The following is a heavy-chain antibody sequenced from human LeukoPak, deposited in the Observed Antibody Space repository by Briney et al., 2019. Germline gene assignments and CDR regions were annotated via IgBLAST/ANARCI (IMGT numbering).Heavy chain of an antibody. CDR3: ARDKAAQFDY. D-gene: IGHD6-6*01. CDR1: GYTFTGYY. J-gene: IGHJ4*02. Sequence: ASVTVSCKASGYTFTGYYMHWVRQAPGQGLEWMGGIIPIFGTANYAQKFQGRVTITADESTSTAYMELSSLRSEDTAVYYCARDKAAQFDYWGQGTLVTVSS. V-gene: IGHV1-69*13. CDR2: IIPIFGTA.